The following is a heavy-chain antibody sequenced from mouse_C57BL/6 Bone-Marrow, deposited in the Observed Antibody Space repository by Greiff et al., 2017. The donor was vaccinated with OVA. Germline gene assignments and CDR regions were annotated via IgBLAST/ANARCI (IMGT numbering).Heavy chain of an antibody. Sequence: QVQLQQPGAELVRPGASVKLSCKASGYTFTSYWMDWVKQRPGQGLEWIGNSYPSDSETHYNEKFKGKATLTVDKSSRTAYMQLSSLTSEDSAVYYCARWGHNAYYFDYWGQGTPLTVSS. CDR2: SYPSDSET. CDR1: GYTFTSYW. D-gene: IGHD1-3*01. CDR3: ARWGHNAYYFDY. J-gene: IGHJ2*01. V-gene: IGHV1-61*01.